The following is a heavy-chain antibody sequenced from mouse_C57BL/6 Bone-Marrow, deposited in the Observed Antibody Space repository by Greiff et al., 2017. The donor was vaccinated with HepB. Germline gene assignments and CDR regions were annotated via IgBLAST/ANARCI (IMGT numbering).Heavy chain of an antibody. J-gene: IGHJ4*01. CDR2: IDPETGGT. CDR3: TRWADYAMDY. V-gene: IGHV1-15*01. Sequence: VKLMESGAELVRPGASVTLSCKASGYTFTDYEMHWVKQTPVHGLEWIGAIDPETGGTAYNQKFKGKAILTADKSSSTAYMELRSLTSEDSAVYYCTRWADYAMDYWGQGTSVTVSS. CDR1: GYTFTDYE.